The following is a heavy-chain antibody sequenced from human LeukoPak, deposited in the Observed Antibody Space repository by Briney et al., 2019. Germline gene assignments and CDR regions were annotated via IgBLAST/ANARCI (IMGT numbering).Heavy chain of an antibody. Sequence: GGSLRLSCAASGFTFSSYSMNWVRQAPGKGLEWVSSISSSSSYIYYADSVKGRFTISRDNAKSSLYLQMNSLRAEDTAVYYCARDCSGGSCHTYGNAYWAQGTRFTVSS. CDR3: ARDCSGGSCHTYGNAY. J-gene: IGHJ4*02. V-gene: IGHV3-21*01. D-gene: IGHD2-15*01. CDR2: ISSSSSYI. CDR1: GFTFSSYS.